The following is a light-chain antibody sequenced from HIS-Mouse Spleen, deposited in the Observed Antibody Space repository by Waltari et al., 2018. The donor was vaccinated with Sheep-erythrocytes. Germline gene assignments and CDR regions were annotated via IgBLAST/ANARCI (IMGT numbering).Light chain of an antibody. J-gene: IGLJ3*02. CDR1: SSDFGGYNY. CDR3: SSYTSSSTWV. CDR2: DVS. V-gene: IGLV2-14*03. Sequence: QSALTQPASVAGSPGQSLTISFTGTSSDFGGYNYVPWYQQHPGKAPKLMIYDVSNRPSGVSNRFSGSKSGNTASLTISGLQAEDEADYYCSSYTSSSTWVFGGGTKLTVL.